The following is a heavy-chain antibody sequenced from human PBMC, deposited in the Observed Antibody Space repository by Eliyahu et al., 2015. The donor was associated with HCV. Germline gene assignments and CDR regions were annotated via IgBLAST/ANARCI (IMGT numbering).Heavy chain of an antibody. CDR3: AREREAYSSAYVLEI. CDR1: GYIFXXYY. Sequence: QVQLVQSGAEVKKPGASVKVSCKASGYIFXXYYFHWVRQAPGQGLEWMGLINPSGSYTRNAQRFQGRVTMTRDTSTSTVHMELSSLRSDDTAVYYCAREREAYSSAYVLEIWGQGTMVTVFS. V-gene: IGHV1-46*01. CDR2: INPSGSYT. J-gene: IGHJ3*02. D-gene: IGHD3-22*01.